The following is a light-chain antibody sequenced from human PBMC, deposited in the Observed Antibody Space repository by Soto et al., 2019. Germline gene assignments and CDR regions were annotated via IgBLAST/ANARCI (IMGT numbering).Light chain of an antibody. V-gene: IGLV4-69*01. CDR3: QTWDTGIAL. J-gene: IGLJ2*01. Sequence: QPVLTQSPSASASLGASVKLTCTLSSGHSSYVIAWHQQQPEKGPRYLMKLNSDGSHSKGDGIPDRFSGSSSGAERYLTISSLQSEDEADYYCQTWDTGIALFGGGTKLTVL. CDR2: LNSDGSH. CDR1: SGHSSYV.